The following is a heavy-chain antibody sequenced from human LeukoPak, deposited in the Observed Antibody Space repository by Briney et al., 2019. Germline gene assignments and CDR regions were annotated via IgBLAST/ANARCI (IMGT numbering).Heavy chain of an antibody. D-gene: IGHD5/OR15-5a*01. CDR2: IYYSGST. Sequence: SETLSLTCTVSGGSISSSSCYWGWIRQPPGKGLEWIGSIYYSGSTYYNPSLKSRVTISVDASKNQFSLKLSSVTAADTAVYYCARGRWGTVYDGNWFDPWGQGTLVTVSS. J-gene: IGHJ5*02. V-gene: IGHV4-39*07. CDR1: GGSISSSSCY. CDR3: ARGRWGTVYDGNWFDP.